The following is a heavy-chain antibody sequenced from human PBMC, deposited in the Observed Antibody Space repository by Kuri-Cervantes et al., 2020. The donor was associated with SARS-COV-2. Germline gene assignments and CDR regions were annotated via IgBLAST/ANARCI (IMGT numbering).Heavy chain of an antibody. Sequence: SLKISCAASGFTFDDYAMHWVRQTPGKGLEWVSGISWNSGSIGYADSVKGRFTISRDNAKNSLYLQMNSLRAEDTALYYCAKDKDTASVVVPAAINFDYWGQGTLVTVSS. CDR1: GFTFDDYA. J-gene: IGHJ4*02. CDR3: AKDKDTASVVVPAAINFDY. CDR2: ISWNSGSI. V-gene: IGHV3-9*01. D-gene: IGHD2-2*02.